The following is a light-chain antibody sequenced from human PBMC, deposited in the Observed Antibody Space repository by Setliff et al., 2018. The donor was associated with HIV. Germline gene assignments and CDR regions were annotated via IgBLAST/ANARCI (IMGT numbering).Light chain of an antibody. J-gene: IGLJ1*01. V-gene: IGLV2-14*03. CDR2: DVS. CDR1: SSDVGYYNF. CDR3: SSYTSSSPYV. Sequence: QSVLTQPASVSGSLGQSITISCTRTSSDVGYYNFVSWYQQHPGKAPKLMIFDVSNRPSGVSNRFSGSKSGNTASLTISGLQAEDEADYYCSSYTSSSPYVFGSGTKVTVL.